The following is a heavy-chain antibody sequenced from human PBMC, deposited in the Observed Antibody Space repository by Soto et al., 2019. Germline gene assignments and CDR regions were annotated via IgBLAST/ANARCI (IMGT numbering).Heavy chain of an antibody. Sequence: QVQLVQSGAEVKKPGASVKVSCKASGYTFTSYYMHWVRQAPGQGLEWMGIINPSGGSTSYAQKFQGRVTMTRDTSTSTVYMELSSVRSEDTAVYYCATCGLPAGWFDPWGQGTLVTVSS. CDR1: GYTFTSYY. J-gene: IGHJ5*02. V-gene: IGHV1-46*01. CDR2: INPSGGST. CDR3: ATCGLPAGWFDP.